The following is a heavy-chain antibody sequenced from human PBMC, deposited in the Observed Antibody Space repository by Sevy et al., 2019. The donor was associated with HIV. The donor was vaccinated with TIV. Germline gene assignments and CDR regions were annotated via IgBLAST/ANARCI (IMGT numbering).Heavy chain of an antibody. J-gene: IGHJ6*02. CDR2: IYYSGST. V-gene: IGHV4-59*01. Sequence: SETLSLTCTVSSGSISSYYWSWIRQPPGKGLEWIGYIYYSGSTNYNPSLKSRVTISVDMSTNQFSLRLNSVTAADTAVYYCARGRDYYNVLDVWGQGTTVTVSS. CDR3: ARGRDYYNVLDV. CDR1: SGSISSYY.